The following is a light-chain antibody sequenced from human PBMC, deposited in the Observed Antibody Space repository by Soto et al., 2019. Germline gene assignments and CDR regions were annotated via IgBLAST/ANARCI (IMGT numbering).Light chain of an antibody. Sequence: EIVWTQSPGSRAFSAFERGTLSFRASQNVRDSYLAWYQQKPGQAPSLLLYDTSTRATGIPDRFSGSGSGTDFALTISRVEPEDFGVYFCQQYGSSPGTFGQGTKVDIK. CDR1: QNVRDSY. CDR2: DTS. CDR3: QQYGSSPGT. J-gene: IGKJ1*01. V-gene: IGKV3-20*01.